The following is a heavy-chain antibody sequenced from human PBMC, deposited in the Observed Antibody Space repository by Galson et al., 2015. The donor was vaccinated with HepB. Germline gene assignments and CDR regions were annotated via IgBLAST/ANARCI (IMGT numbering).Heavy chain of an antibody. CDR1: GYTFTSYG. V-gene: IGHV1-8*01. CDR2: MNPNSGNT. CDR3: ARVFLEWSQNYYYYYYMDV. D-gene: IGHD3-3*01. Sequence: SVKVSCKASGYTFTSYGINWVRQATGQGLEWMGWMNPNSGNTGYAQKFQGRVTMTRNTSISTAYMELSSLRSEDTAVYYCARVFLEWSQNYYYYYYMDVWGKGTTVTVS. J-gene: IGHJ6*03.